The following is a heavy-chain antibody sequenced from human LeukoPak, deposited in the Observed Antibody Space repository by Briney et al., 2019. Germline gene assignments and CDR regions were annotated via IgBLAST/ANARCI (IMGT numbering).Heavy chain of an antibody. CDR1: GFTFSDAW. CDR2: INWSGGST. D-gene: IGHD2-2*01. J-gene: IGHJ4*02. Sequence: PGGSLRLSCAASGFTFSDAWMSWVRQAPGKGLEWVSGINWSGGSTGYADPLRGRFTISRDNAKNSLYLQMDSLRAEDTALYYCARAPITSPFYFDYWGQGTLVTVSS. V-gene: IGHV3-20*04. CDR3: ARAPITSPFYFDY.